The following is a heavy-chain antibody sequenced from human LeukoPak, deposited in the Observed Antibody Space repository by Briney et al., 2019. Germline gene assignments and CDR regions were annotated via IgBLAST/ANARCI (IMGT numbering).Heavy chain of an antibody. V-gene: IGHV3-74*01. D-gene: IGHD3-22*01. CDR2: INTDGSGA. CDR3: ARGGTGYSDSAGYYYDVFDY. J-gene: IGHJ4*02. Sequence: GGSLRLSCTASGFTFNNYWMHWGRQGPGKELVWVSRINTDGSGANYADSVKGRFTISRDNAKNTLYLQMTSLRAEDTAVYFCARGGTGYSDSAGYYYDVFDYWGQGTLVTVSS. CDR1: GFTFNNYW.